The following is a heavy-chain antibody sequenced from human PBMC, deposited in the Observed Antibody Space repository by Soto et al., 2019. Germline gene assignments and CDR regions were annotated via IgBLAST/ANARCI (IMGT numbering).Heavy chain of an antibody. CDR3: ARASCSGGSCSYYYYYYGMDV. V-gene: IGHV1-18*01. Sequence: ASVKVSCKASGYTFTSYGISWVRQAPGQGLEWMGWISAYNGNTNYAQKLQGRVTMTTDTSTSTDYMELRSLRSDDTAVYYCARASCSGGSCSYYYYYYGMDVWGQGTTVTVSS. D-gene: IGHD2-15*01. CDR1: GYTFTSYG. J-gene: IGHJ6*02. CDR2: ISAYNGNT.